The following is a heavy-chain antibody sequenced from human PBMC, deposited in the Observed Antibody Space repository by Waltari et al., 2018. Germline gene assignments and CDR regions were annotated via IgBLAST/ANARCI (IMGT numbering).Heavy chain of an antibody. Sequence: EVQLVESGGGLVQPGGSLRLSCAASGFTFSSYELNWVRQAPGKGLEWVSYISSSGSTIYYADSVKGRFTISRDNAKNSLYLQMNSLRAEDTAVYYCARDRKWLEIRFDYWGQGTLVTVSS. J-gene: IGHJ4*02. CDR3: ARDRKWLEIRFDY. D-gene: IGHD6-19*01. CDR1: GFTFSSYE. CDR2: ISSSGSTI. V-gene: IGHV3-48*03.